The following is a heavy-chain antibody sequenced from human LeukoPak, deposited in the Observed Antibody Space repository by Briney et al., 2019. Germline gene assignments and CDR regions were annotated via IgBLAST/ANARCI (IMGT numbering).Heavy chain of an antibody. V-gene: IGHV3-30*02. CDR3: PKDLVYYYDSSGYSHY. CDR2: IRDDGSNK. J-gene: IGHJ4*02. CDR1: GFMFSTYG. Sequence: GGSLRLSCAASGFMFSTYGMHWVRQAPGKGLEWVAFIRDDGSNKYYADSVKGRFTISRDNSKNTLYLQMNSLRAEDTAVYHCPKDLVYYYDSSGYSHYWGQGTLVTVSS. D-gene: IGHD3-22*01.